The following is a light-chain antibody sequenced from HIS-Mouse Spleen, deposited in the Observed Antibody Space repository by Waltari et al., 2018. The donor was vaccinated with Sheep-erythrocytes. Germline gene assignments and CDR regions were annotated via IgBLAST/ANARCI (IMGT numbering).Light chain of an antibody. V-gene: IGLV2-14*02. CDR2: DVS. CDR3: SSYTSSSTWV. J-gene: IGLJ3*02. CDR1: SSDVGSYNL. Sequence: QSALTQPASVSGSPGQSITISCTGTSSDVGSYNLVSWYQQHPGKAPKLMIYDVSNRPSGVPNLFACSKSGNTASLTISGLQAEDEADYYCSSYTSSSTWVFGGGTKLTVL.